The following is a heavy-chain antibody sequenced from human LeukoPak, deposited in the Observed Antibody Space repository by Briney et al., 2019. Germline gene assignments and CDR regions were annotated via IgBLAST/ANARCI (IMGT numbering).Heavy chain of an antibody. CDR2: ISSDGSNK. CDR1: GFTFSSYG. V-gene: IGHV3-30*18. Sequence: PGGSLRLSFAASGFTFSSYGMHWVRQAPGKGLEWVAVISSDGSNKYYTDSVKGRFTISRDNSKNTLYLQMSSLTVEDTAVYYCAKDRAYLGSYWGQGTLVTVSS. D-gene: IGHD1-26*01. CDR3: AKDRAYLGSY. J-gene: IGHJ4*02.